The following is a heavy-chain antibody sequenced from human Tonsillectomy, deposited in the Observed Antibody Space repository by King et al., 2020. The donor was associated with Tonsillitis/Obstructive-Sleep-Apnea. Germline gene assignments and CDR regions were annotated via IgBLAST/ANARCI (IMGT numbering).Heavy chain of an antibody. CDR3: ARDKDCSSTSCYNAFDI. CDR1: GFTFSSYA. V-gene: IGHV3-30*04. Sequence: QLMQSGGGVVQPGRSLRLSCAASGFTFSSYAMHWVRQAPGKGLEWVAVISYDGDNKYYADSVKGRFTISRDNSKNTLYLQMNSLRAEDTAVYYCARDKDCSSTSCYNAFDIWAKGQWSPSLQ. J-gene: IGHJ3*02. CDR2: ISYDGDNK. D-gene: IGHD2-2*02.